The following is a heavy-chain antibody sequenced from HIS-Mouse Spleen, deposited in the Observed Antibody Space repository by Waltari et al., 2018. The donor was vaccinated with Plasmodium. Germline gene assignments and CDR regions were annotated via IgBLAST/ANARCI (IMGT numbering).Heavy chain of an antibody. D-gene: IGHD6-13*01. J-gene: IGHJ2*01. CDR3: AMVGIAAAGWYFDL. V-gene: IGHV1-69*04. CDR1: GGTFSSYA. Sequence: QVQLVQSGAEVKKPGSSVKVSCKASGGTFSSYALSWVRQAPGQGLEWVAWSIPIRGISNYAQKFQGRVTIAADKSTTTAYMDVGSLRSEDTAVYYCAMVGIAAAGWYFDLWGRGTLVTVSS. CDR2: SIPIRGIS.